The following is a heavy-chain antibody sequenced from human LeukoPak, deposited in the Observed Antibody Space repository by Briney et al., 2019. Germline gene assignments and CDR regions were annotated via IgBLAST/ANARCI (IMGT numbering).Heavy chain of an antibody. CDR3: ARPYYYDSRIDP. J-gene: IGHJ5*02. V-gene: IGHV4-30-4*01. CDR1: GGSISSGDYY. CDR2: MYYSGST. Sequence: SETLSLTCTVSGGSISSGDYYWSWIRQPPGKGLEWIAYMYYSGSTYYNPSLKSRVTMSADTSKNQLSLKLSSVSAADTAVYYCARPYYYDSRIDPWGQGILVTVSS. D-gene: IGHD3-22*01.